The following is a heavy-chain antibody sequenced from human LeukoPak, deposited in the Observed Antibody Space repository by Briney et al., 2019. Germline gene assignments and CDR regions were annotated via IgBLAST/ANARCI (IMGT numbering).Heavy chain of an antibody. Sequence: PGGSLRLSCAASGFTFSSYAMSWVRQAPGKGLEWVALILYDGSTKFYADSVKGRFTISRDNSKNTVSLEMNSLRTEDTAVYYCAKRDLTTEFDYWGQGILVTVSS. CDR3: AKRDLTTEFDY. CDR2: ILYDGSTK. CDR1: GFTFSSYA. V-gene: IGHV3-30*02. J-gene: IGHJ4*02. D-gene: IGHD4-17*01.